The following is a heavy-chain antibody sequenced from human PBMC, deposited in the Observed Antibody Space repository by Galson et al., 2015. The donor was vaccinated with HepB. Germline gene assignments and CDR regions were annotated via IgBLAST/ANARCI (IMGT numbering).Heavy chain of an antibody. CDR3: AKCEGSGGSCYGHAFDI. D-gene: IGHD2-15*01. CDR1: GFTFSSYG. CDR2: ISYDGSNK. V-gene: IGHV3-30*18. J-gene: IGHJ3*02. Sequence: SLRLSCAASGFTFSSYGMHWVRQAPGKGLEWVAVISYDGSNKYYADSVKGRFTISRDNSKNTLYLQMNSLRAEDTAVYYCAKCEGSGGSCYGHAFDIWGQGTMVTVSS.